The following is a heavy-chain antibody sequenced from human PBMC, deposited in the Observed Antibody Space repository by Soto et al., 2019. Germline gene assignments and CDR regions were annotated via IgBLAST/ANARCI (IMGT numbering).Heavy chain of an antibody. CDR1: GGSISSYY. Sequence: PSETLSLTCTVSGGSISSYYWSWIRQSAGQGLEWIGRIYPGGSTNHNPSLKSRVTMSADTSKNQFSLRLTSVTAADTAVYYCARANVGPPGGGSWIMPFDFWGQGTLVTVSS. J-gene: IGHJ4*02. D-gene: IGHD2-15*01. CDR2: IYPGGST. V-gene: IGHV4-4*07. CDR3: ARANVGPPGGGSWIMPFDF.